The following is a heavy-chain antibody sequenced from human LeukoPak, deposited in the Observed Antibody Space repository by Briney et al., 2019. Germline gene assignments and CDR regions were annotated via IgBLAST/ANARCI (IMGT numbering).Heavy chain of an antibody. J-gene: IGHJ4*02. V-gene: IGHV4-34*01. CDR3: ARGYGSGSFFDY. CDR1: GGSFSGYY. CDR2: INHSGST. D-gene: IGHD3-10*01. Sequence: SETLSLTCAVYGGSFSGYYWSWIRQPPGKGLEWIGEINHSGSTNDNPSLKSRVTISIDTSMNQFSLKLSSVTAADTAVYYCARGYGSGSFFDYWGQGTMVTVSS.